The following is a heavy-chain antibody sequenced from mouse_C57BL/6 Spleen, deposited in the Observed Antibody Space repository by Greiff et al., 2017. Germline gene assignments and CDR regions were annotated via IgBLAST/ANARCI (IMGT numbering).Heavy chain of an antibody. Sequence: EVQLQQSGPELVKPGASVKISCKASGYTFTDYYMNWVKQSHGKSLEWIGDINPNNGGTSYNQKFKGKATLTVDKSSSTAYMELRSLTSEDSAVYYCARSNYKDYGGQGTTLTVSS. CDR2: INPNNGGT. CDR1: GYTFTDYY. V-gene: IGHV1-26*01. CDR3: ARSNYKDY. J-gene: IGHJ2*01. D-gene: IGHD2-12*01.